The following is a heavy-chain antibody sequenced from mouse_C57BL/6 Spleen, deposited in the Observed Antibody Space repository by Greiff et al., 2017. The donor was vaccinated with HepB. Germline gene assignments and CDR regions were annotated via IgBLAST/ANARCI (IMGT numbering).Heavy chain of an antibody. Sequence: EVMLVESGGGLVKPGGSLKLSCAASGFTFSDYGMHWVRQAPEKGLEWVAYISSGSSTIYYADTVKGRFTISRDNAKNTLFLQMTSLRSEDTAMYYCARGNYCDYYAMDYWGQGTSVTVSS. CDR3: ARGNYCDYYAMDY. CDR2: ISSGSSTI. D-gene: IGHD2-1*01. J-gene: IGHJ4*01. V-gene: IGHV5-17*01. CDR1: GFTFSDYG.